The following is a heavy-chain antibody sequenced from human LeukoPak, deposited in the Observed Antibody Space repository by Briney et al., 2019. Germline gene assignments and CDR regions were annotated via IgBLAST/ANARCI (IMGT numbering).Heavy chain of an antibody. CDR3: VRGTGY. J-gene: IGHJ4*02. CDR2: ISSNGDNT. V-gene: IGHV3-64D*06. CDR1: RVTFSTYV. Sequence: GGSLRLSCSVYRVTFSTYVMDWVRQAPGKGLEYVSAISSNGDNTYYADSVKGRFTISRDNSKNTLYLQMSSLRADDTAVYYCVRGTGYWGQGTLVTVSS.